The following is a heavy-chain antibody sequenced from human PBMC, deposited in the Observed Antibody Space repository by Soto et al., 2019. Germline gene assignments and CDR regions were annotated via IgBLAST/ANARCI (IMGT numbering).Heavy chain of an antibody. CDR3: ARHHGYGSGSYFYYYAMDV. V-gene: IGHV4-39*01. CDR2: LYYSGTV. J-gene: IGHJ6*02. Sequence: TPTLLLTCTVFGSSIISGTHYCAWVRQLPGKGLEWIGCLYYSGTVYYNPSLRSRATISVDTSNSQFSLRLTSVTAADTAVYYCARHHGYGSGSYFYYYAMDVWGQGTTVS. D-gene: IGHD3-10*01. CDR1: GSSIISGTHY.